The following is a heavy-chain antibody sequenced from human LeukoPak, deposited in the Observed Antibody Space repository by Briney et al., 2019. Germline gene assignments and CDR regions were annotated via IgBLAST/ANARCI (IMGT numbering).Heavy chain of an antibody. CDR3: ANWIGSSSRDY. CDR1: GFTFSTYA. J-gene: IGHJ4*02. D-gene: IGHD6-6*01. Sequence: PGGSLRLSCAASGFTFSTYAMTWVRKAPGKGLGWVSGINSNGDEIYYAASVRGRFTISRDNSNNALYLQMDSLRAEDTAVYYCANWIGSSSRDYWGQGTLVTVSS. V-gene: IGHV3-23*01. CDR2: INSNGDEI.